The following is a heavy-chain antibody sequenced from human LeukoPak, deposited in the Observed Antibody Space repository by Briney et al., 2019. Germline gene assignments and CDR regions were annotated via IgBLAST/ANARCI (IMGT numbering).Heavy chain of an antibody. CDR1: GYIFDDYG. CDR2: INWNGSST. CDR3: VRLGRDGYTYGAAY. D-gene: IGHD5-24*01. Sequence: GGSLRLSCAGSGYIFDDYGMRWVRQAPGKGLEWVAGINWNGSSTGYAASVKGRCTISRDNAKTALYLEMNSLRVEDTAFYYCVRLGRDGYTYGAAYWGQGALVTVSS. J-gene: IGHJ1*01. V-gene: IGHV3-20*04.